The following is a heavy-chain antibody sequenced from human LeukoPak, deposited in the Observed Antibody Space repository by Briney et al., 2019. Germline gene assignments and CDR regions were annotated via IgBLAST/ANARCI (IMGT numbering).Heavy chain of an antibody. CDR3: TSIVVVTAILNY. CDR1: GFTFSNAW. D-gene: IGHD2-21*02. V-gene: IGHV3-15*01. Sequence: GGSLRLSCAASGFTFSNAWMSWVRQAPGKGLEWVGRIKSKTDGGTTDYAAPVKGRFTISRDGSKNTLYLQMNSLKTEDTAVYYCTSIVVVTAILNYWGQGTLVTVSS. J-gene: IGHJ4*02. CDR2: IKSKTDGGTT.